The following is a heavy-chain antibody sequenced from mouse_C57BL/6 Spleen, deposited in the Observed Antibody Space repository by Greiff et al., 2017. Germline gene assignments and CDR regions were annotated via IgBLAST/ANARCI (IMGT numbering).Heavy chain of an antibody. CDR1: GYTFTTYP. V-gene: IGHV1-47*01. CDR2: FHPYNDDT. Sequence: VKVVESGAELVKPGASVKMSCKASGYTFTTYPIEWMKQNHGKSLEWIGNFHPYNDDTKYNEKFKGKATLTVEKSSLTVYLERSRVTSDDSAVYYCARRTTVYAMDYWGQGTSVTVSS. J-gene: IGHJ4*01. CDR3: ARRTTVYAMDY. D-gene: IGHD1-1*01.